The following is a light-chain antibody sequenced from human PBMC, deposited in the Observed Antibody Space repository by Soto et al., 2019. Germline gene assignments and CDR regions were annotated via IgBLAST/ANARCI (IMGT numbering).Light chain of an antibody. J-gene: IGKJ1*01. CDR3: LQYHYWWT. Sequence: DIVLTQSPGTLSLSPGERATLSCRASQTVSSSSLAWYQQKPGQAPRLLIFGASTRAAGFPDRFGGSGSGTEFTLAISSLQSEDFAVYYCLQYHYWWTFGQGTKVDIK. V-gene: IGKV3-20*01. CDR2: GAS. CDR1: QTVSSSS.